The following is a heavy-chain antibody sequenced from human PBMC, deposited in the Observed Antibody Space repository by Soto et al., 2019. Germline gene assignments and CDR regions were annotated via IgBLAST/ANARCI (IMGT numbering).Heavy chain of an antibody. CDR3: AKDGEGIVVVVAATSNYYYGMDV. Sequence: EVQLLESGGGLVQPGGSLRLSCAASGFTFSSYAMSWVRQAPGKGLEWVSAISGSGGSTYYADSVKGRFTISRDNSKNTLYLQMNSLRAEDTAVYYCAKDGEGIVVVVAATSNYYYGMDVWGQGTTVTVSS. D-gene: IGHD2-15*01. CDR1: GFTFSSYA. CDR2: ISGSGGST. J-gene: IGHJ6*02. V-gene: IGHV3-23*01.